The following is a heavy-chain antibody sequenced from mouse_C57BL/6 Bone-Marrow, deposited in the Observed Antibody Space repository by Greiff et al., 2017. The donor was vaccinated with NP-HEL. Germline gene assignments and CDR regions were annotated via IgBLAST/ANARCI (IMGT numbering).Heavy chain of an antibody. CDR3: ARQALYYYGNWSAMDY. CDR1: GFNIKNTY. V-gene: IGHV14-3*01. D-gene: IGHD2-1*01. Sequence: VQLQQSVAELVRPGASVKLSCTASGFNIKNTYMHWVKQRPEQGLEWIGRIDPANGNTKYTPKFQGKATITADTSSNTAYLQLSSLTSEDTAIYYCARQALYYYGNWSAMDYWGQGTSVTVAS. CDR2: IDPANGNT. J-gene: IGHJ4*01.